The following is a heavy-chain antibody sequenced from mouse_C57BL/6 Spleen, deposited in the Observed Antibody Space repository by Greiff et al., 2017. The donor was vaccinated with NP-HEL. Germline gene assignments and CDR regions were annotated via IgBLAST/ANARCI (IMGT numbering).Heavy chain of an antibody. J-gene: IGHJ2*01. CDR3: ARSGGLLPYFDD. CDR2: IDPSDSET. Sequence: QVQLQQPGAELVRPGSSVKLSCKASGYTFTSYWMHWVKQRPIQGLEWIGNIDPSDSETHYNQKFKDKATLTVDKSSSTAYMQLSSLTSEDSAVYYCARSGGLLPYFDDWGQGTTLTVSS. CDR1: GYTFTSYW. D-gene: IGHD2-3*01. V-gene: IGHV1-52*01.